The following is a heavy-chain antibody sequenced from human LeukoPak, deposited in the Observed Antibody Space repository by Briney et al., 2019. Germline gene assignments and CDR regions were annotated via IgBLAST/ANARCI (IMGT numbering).Heavy chain of an antibody. J-gene: IGHJ6*02. CDR2: INPTSGDT. D-gene: IGHD3-3*01. Sequence: GASVKVSCKASGYTFSGHYIHWVQQAPGQGLEWMGRINPTSGDTKYSQKFQGRVTITRDTSASTAYMELSSLRSEDTAVYYCARGRSYRYYDFWSGYYPYGMDVWGQGTTVTVSS. CDR3: ARGRSYRYYDFWSGYYPYGMDV. CDR1: GYTFSGHY. V-gene: IGHV1-2*06.